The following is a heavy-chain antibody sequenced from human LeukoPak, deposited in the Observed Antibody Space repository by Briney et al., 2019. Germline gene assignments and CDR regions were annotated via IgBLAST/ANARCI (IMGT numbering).Heavy chain of an antibody. CDR3: ARDAGPVLAGARAFDI. J-gene: IGHJ3*02. D-gene: IGHD6-19*01. CDR2: IYPGDSDT. V-gene: IGHV5-51*01. CDR1: GYSFTTYW. Sequence: GESLKISCKGSGYSFTTYWMGWMRQMPGKGLEWMGIIYPGDSDTRYSPSFQGQVTISADKSISTAYLQWSSLKASDTAMYYCARDAGPVLAGARAFDIWGQGTMVTVSS.